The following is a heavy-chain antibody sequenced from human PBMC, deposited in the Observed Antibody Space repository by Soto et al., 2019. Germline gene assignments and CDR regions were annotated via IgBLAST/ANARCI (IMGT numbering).Heavy chain of an antibody. CDR3: AREQGITTFGVYSMYYYGMDV. V-gene: IGHV1-18*01. CDR2: ISTDNGNT. Sequence: QVQLVQSGAEVKKPGASVKVSCKASGYTFTNSGISWVRQAPGQGLEWKGWISTDNGNTNYAQHLQGRVSMTTDTPTSTAYMDLRSLRSDDTAVYYCAREQGITTFGVYSMYYYGMDVWGQGTTVTVSS. D-gene: IGHD3-3*01. J-gene: IGHJ6*02. CDR1: GYTFTNSG.